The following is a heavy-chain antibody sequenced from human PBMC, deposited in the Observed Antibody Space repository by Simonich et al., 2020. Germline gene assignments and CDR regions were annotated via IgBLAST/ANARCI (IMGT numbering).Heavy chain of an antibody. Sequence: QVQLVQSGAEVKKPGASVTVSCKASGYTFTGYYMHGVRQAPGQGLGRMGRINPNSGGTNNAQKFQGRVTMTRDTSISTAYMELSRLRSDDTAVYYCARSPRGELGDFDYWGQGTLVTVSS. CDR1: GYTFTGYY. V-gene: IGHV1-2*02. D-gene: IGHD7-27*01. J-gene: IGHJ4*02. CDR3: ARSPRGELGDFDY. CDR2: INPNSGGT.